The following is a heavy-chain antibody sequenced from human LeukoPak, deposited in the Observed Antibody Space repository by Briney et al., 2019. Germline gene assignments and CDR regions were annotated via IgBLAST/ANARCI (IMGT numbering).Heavy chain of an antibody. Sequence: GGSLRLSCTTSGFTSGDYGMTWVRQAPGKGLEWVGFIRTKAYGGTTGYAASVNARFIISRDDSMSIAYLQMNSLKTEDTAVYYCSRNPLYCSGGSCSSPRFYYYGMDVWGKGTTVTVSS. CDR3: SRNPLYCSGGSCSSPRFYYYGMDV. V-gene: IGHV3-49*04. J-gene: IGHJ6*04. CDR2: IRTKAYGGTT. D-gene: IGHD2-15*01. CDR1: GFTSGDYG.